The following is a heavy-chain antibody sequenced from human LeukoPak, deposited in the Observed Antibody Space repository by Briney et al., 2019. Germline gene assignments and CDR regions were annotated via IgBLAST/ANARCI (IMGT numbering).Heavy chain of an antibody. CDR3: ARRYTNYAPLDY. CDR2: INHSGST. J-gene: IGHJ4*02. D-gene: IGHD1-1*01. CDR1: GVSFSGYY. V-gene: IGHV4-34*01. Sequence: SETLSLTCAVYGVSFSGYYWSWIRQPPGKGLEWIGEINHSGSTNYNPSLKSRVTISVDTSKNQFSLKLSSVTAADTAVYYCARRYTNYAPLDYWGQGTLVTVSS.